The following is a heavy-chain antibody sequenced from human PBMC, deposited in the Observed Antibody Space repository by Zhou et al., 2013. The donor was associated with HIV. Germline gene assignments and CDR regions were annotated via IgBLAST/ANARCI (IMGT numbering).Heavy chain of an antibody. Sequence: QVQLVQSGADVKKPGASVKVSCKASGYTFTGYYMHWVRQAPGQGLEWMGTVNPSGGSATYAQRFQGRVTMTRDTSTSTVYMEVSSLRSEDTAVYYCARDQGITISGVVVGLMDVWGQGTTVTVSS. CDR2: VNPSGGSA. V-gene: IGHV1-46*01. J-gene: IGHJ6*02. D-gene: IGHD3-3*01. CDR3: ARDQGITISGVVVGLMDV. CDR1: GYTFTGYY.